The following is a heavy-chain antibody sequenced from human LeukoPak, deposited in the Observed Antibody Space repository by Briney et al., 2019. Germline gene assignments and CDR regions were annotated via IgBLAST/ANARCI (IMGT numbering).Heavy chain of an antibody. CDR1: GFTFSSYW. CDR2: IRQDGSEK. Sequence: GGSLRLSCAASGFTFSSYWMSWVRQAPGKGLGWVANIRQDGSEKYYVDSVKGRFTISRDNAKNSLYLQMNSLRAEDTAVYYCARSRNDYYYYYGMDVWGQGTTVTVSS. CDR3: ARSRNDYYYYYGMDV. J-gene: IGHJ6*02. V-gene: IGHV3-7*01.